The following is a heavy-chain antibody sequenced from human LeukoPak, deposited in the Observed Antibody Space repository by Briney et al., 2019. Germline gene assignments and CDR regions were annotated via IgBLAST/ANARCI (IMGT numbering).Heavy chain of an antibody. CDR2: INPNSGGT. V-gene: IGHV1-2*02. CDR1: GYTFTGYY. J-gene: IGHJ4*02. D-gene: IGHD3-16*02. CDR3: ARDQGYDYVWGSYRYLFDY. Sequence: ASVKVSCKASGYTFTGYYVHWVRQAPGQGLEWMGWINPNSGGTNYAQKFQGRVTMTRDTSISTAYMELSRLRSDDTAVYYCARDQGYDYVWGSYRYLFDYWGQGTLVTVSS.